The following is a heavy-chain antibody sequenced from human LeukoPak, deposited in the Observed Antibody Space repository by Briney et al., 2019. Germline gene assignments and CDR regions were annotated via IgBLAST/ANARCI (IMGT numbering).Heavy chain of an antibody. D-gene: IGHD6-6*01. Sequence: SETLSLTCTVSGGSISSSSYYWGWIRQPPGKGLEWIGSIYYSGSTYYNPSLKSRVTISVDTSKNQFSLKLSSVTAADTAVYYCARVSSSLVRFDPWGQGTLVTVSS. CDR2: IYYSGST. CDR3: ARVSSSLVRFDP. V-gene: IGHV4-39*01. J-gene: IGHJ5*02. CDR1: GGSISSSSYY.